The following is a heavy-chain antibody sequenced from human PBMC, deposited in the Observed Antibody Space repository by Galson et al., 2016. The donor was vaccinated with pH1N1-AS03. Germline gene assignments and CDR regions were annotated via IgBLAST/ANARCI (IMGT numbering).Heavy chain of an antibody. CDR2: IDQDGSEK. CDR3: TSGMVELDY. J-gene: IGHJ4*02. CDR1: GFRFIDYW. D-gene: IGHD3-10*01. V-gene: IGHV3-7*01. Sequence: SLRLSCAASGFRFIDYWMTWVRQAPGKGLEWVANIDQDGSEKYYMDSVEGRFTISRDNAKNSPSLRMNSLRSEDTAVYYCTSGMVELDYWGQGTLVTVSS.